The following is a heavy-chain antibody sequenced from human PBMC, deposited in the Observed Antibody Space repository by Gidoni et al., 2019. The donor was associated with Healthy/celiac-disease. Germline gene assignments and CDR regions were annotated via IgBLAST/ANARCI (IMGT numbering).Heavy chain of an antibody. CDR2: IWYDGSNK. D-gene: IGHD5-12*01. CDR3: ARDHWPVQREIVASDY. V-gene: IGHV3-33*01. CDR1: GFTFSSYG. J-gene: IGHJ4*02. Sequence: QVQLVESGGGVVQPGRSLRLSRAASGFTFSSYGMHWVRQAPGKGLEWVAVIWYDGSNKYYADSVKGRFTISRDNSKNTLYLQMNSLRAEDTAVYYCARDHWPVQREIVASDYWGQGTLVTVSS.